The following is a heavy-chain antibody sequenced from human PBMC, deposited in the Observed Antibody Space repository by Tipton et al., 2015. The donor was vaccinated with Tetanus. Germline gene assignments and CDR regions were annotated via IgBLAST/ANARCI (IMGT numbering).Heavy chain of an antibody. CDR2: IFLSGTT. J-gene: IGHJ2*01. Sequence: TLSLTCTVSGGSVSTYYWSWVRQPAGKGLEWIGRIFLSGTTYYSPSLGSRVTMSADTSKNQFSLKLSSVTAADTAVYYCARAAGSRYFDLWGRGTLVTVSS. V-gene: IGHV4-4*07. CDR1: GGSVSTYY. CDR3: ARAAGSRYFDL.